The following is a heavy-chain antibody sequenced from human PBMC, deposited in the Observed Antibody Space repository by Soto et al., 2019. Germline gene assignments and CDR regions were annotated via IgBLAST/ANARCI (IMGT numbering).Heavy chain of an antibody. CDR2: INPNSGGT. CDR1: GYTFTGYY. J-gene: IGHJ4*02. Sequence: ASVKVSCKASGYTFTGYYMHWVRQAPGQGLEWMGWINPNSGGTNYAQKFQGWVTMTRDTSISTAYMELSRLRSDDTAVYYCARDSSGWYDPSGYFDYWGQGTLVTVSS. D-gene: IGHD6-19*01. V-gene: IGHV1-2*04. CDR3: ARDSSGWYDPSGYFDY.